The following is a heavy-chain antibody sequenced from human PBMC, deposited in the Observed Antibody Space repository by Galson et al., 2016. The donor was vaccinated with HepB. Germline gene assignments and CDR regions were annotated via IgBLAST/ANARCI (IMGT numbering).Heavy chain of an antibody. CDR3: ASNPYYYDYMDV. CDR2: IIPIFGTA. V-gene: IGHV1-69*13. J-gene: IGHJ6*03. Sequence: SVKVSCKASGYRFTNYGISWVRQAPGQGLEWMGGIIPIFGTANYTQRFQGRVTITADESTSTVYMELSRLSSEDTAVYSCASNPYYYDYMDVWGQGTTVTVSS. CDR1: GYRFTNYG.